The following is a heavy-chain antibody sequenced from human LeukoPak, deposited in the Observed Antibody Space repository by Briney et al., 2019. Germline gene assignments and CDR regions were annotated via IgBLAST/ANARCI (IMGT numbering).Heavy chain of an antibody. CDR2: IRNSGGST. J-gene: IGHJ4*02. CDR3: AKRSCRGGSCNFDY. CDR1: GFTFSSYA. Sequence: PGGSLSLSCAASGFTFSSYAMNWVRQAPGKGLEWVSVIRNSGGSTNYADSVKGRFTISRDNSKNTLYLQMNSLRAEDTAVYYCAKRSCRGGSCNFDYWGEGTLVPVSS. V-gene: IGHV3-23*01. D-gene: IGHD2-15*01.